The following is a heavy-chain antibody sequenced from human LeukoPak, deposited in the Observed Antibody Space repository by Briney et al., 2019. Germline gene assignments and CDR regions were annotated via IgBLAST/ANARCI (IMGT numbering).Heavy chain of an antibody. CDR1: GFTFSSYS. D-gene: IGHD5-18*01. CDR2: ISSSSTTI. J-gene: IGHJ4*02. Sequence: GGSLRLSCAASGFTFSSYSMNWVRRAPGKGLEWVSYISSSSTTIYYADSVKGRLTISRDNAKNSLYLQMNSLRAEDTAVYYCARDYSYAEYWGQGTLVTVSS. V-gene: IGHV3-48*01. CDR3: ARDYSYAEY.